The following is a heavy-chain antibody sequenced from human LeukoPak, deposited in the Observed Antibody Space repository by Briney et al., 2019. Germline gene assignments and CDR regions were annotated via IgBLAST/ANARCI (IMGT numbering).Heavy chain of an antibody. Sequence: SETLSLTCTVSGYSISSGYYWGWIRQPPGKGLKWIGSIYHSGSTYYNPSLKSRVTISVDTSKNQFSLKLSSVTAADTAVYYCARDFSGGYSYGTGDAFDIWGQGTMVTVSS. D-gene: IGHD5-18*01. V-gene: IGHV4-38-2*02. CDR2: IYHSGST. CDR1: GYSISSGYY. J-gene: IGHJ3*02. CDR3: ARDFSGGYSYGTGDAFDI.